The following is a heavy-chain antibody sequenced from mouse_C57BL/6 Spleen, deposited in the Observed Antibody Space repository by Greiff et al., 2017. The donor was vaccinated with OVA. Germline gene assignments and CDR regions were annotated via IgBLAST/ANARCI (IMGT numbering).Heavy chain of an antibody. J-gene: IGHJ1*03. Sequence: QVHLLQSGAELLKPGSSVPLSCPSSFFTFPPYPLALMLQIPLPFLSWIGNFHPYNDDTKYNEKFKGKATLTVEKSSSTVYLELSRLTSDDSAVYYCATFSFDVWGTGTTVTVSS. CDR2: FHPYNDDT. V-gene: IGHV1-47*01. CDR3: ATFSFDV. CDR1: FFTFPPYP.